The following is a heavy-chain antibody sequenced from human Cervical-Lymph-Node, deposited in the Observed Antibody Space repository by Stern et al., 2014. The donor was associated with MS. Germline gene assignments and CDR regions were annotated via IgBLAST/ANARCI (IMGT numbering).Heavy chain of an antibody. CDR2: ISYDGSNK. CDR3: AKDFSSGWNT. V-gene: IGHV3-30*18. J-gene: IGHJ4*02. Sequence: VQLEESGGGVVQPGRSLRLSCAASGFTFSSYGMHWVRQAPGKGLEWVAVISYDGSNKYYADSVKGRFTISRDNSKNTLYLQMNSLRAEDTAVYYCAKDFSSGWNTWGQGTLVTVSS. CDR1: GFTFSSYG. D-gene: IGHD6-19*01.